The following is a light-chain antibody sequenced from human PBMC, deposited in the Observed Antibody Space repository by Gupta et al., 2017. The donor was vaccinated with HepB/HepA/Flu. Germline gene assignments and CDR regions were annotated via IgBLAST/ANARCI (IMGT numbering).Light chain of an antibody. Sequence: DIQMTQSPSSVSASVGDRVTITCRASQAINSWLAWYQQKPGKAPKVLIYDASSLQSGVPSRFSGSGSGIDFTLTISSRQPEDFATYYCQEANSFPPYTFGQGTKVEI. J-gene: IGKJ2*01. CDR1: QAINSW. CDR3: QEANSFPPYT. CDR2: DAS. V-gene: IGKV1-12*01.